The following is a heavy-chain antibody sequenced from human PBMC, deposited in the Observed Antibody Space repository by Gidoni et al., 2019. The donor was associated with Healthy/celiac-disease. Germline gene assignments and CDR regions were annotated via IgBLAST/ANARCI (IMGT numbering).Heavy chain of an antibody. D-gene: IGHD6-13*01. Sequence: QVQLVASGGGVVQPGRSLTLSCAASGFPFRSSGMHWVRQAPGKGLEWVAVISYDGSNKYYADAVKGRFTISRDNSKNTLYLQMNSLRAEDTAVDYCAKDGRYSSSWDRTYYYYYMDVWGKGTTVTVSS. CDR2: ISYDGSNK. CDR3: AKDGRYSSSWDRTYYYYYMDV. V-gene: IGHV3-30*18. CDR1: GFPFRSSG. J-gene: IGHJ6*03.